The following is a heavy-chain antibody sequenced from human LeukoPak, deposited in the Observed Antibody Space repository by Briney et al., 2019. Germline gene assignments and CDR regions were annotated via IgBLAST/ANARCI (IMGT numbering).Heavy chain of an antibody. CDR1: GFTFSSYW. D-gene: IGHD6-13*01. CDR2: IKQDGSEK. J-gene: IGHJ6*03. Sequence: PGGSLRLSCAASGFTFSSYWMSWVRQAPGKGLEWVANIKQDGSEKYYVDSVKGRFTISRDNAKNSLYLQMNSLRAEDTAVYYCARTPSSSWYEWGNYYYYMDVWGKGTTVTVSS. V-gene: IGHV3-7*01. CDR3: ARTPSSSWYEWGNYYYYMDV.